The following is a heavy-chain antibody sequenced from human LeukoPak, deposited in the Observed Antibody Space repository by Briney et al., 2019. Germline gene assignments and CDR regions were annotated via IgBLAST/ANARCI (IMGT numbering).Heavy chain of an antibody. J-gene: IGHJ4*02. Sequence: GGSLRLSCAASGFTFSSYGMHWVRQAPGKGLEWVAVISYDGSNKYYADSVRGRFTISRDNSKNTLYLQMNSLRAEDTAVYYCARDDSGSYSGDYWGQGTLVTVSS. CDR2: ISYDGSNK. CDR1: GFTFSSYG. CDR3: ARDDSGSYSGDY. D-gene: IGHD1-26*01. V-gene: IGHV3-30*03.